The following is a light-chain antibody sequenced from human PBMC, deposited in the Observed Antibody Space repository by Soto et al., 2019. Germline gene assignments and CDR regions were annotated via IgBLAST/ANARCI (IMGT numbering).Light chain of an antibody. Sequence: QSALTQPPSASGTPGQRVIISCSGSSSNIGSNIVNWYQQLPGTAPKLLIYSNNQRPSGVPDRFSGSKSGTSASLAISGLQSEDEADYYCAAWDDSLNGPVFGGGTKVTVL. V-gene: IGLV1-44*01. J-gene: IGLJ2*01. CDR3: AAWDDSLNGPV. CDR2: SNN. CDR1: SSNIGSNI.